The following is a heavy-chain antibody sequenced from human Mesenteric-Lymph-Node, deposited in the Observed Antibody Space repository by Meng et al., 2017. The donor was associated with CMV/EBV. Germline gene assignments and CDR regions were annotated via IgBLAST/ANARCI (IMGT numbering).Heavy chain of an antibody. J-gene: IGHJ4*02. CDR1: GYTFTSYY. D-gene: IGHD3-3*01. CDR2: INPSGGST. CDR3: ARGRGYLSLRFLEWLS. V-gene: IGHV1-46*01. Sequence: ASVKVSCKASGYTFTSYYMHWVRQAPGQGLEWMGIINPSGGSTSYAQKFQGRVTMTRDTSTSTVYMELSSLRSEDTAVYYCARGRGYLSLRFLEWLSWGQGTLVTVSS.